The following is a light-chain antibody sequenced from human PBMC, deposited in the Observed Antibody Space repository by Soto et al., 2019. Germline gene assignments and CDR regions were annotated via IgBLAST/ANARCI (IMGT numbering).Light chain of an antibody. CDR2: DAS. J-gene: IGKJ1*01. CDR3: QQYNSYVAVT. V-gene: IGKV1-5*01. Sequence: DIQMTQSPSTLSASVGDRVTITCRASQSISSWLAWYQQKPGKAPKLLIYDASSLKSGVPSRFSGSGSGTEFTLTISSLQPDDFATYYCQQYNSYVAVTFGQGTKVEIK. CDR1: QSISSW.